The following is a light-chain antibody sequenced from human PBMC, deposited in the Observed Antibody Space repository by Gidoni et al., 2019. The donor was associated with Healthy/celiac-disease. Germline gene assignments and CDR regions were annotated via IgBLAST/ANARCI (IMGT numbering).Light chain of an antibody. CDR2: DAS. CDR3: QQRSNWPPYT. Sequence: EIVLTQSPATLSLSPGERATLSCRASQSVSSYLAWYQQKPGQAPRLLIYDASNRATGIPARFSGSRSGTDFTLTISSLEPEDFAVYYCQQRSNWPPYTCGQGTKLEIK. J-gene: IGKJ2*01. V-gene: IGKV3-11*01. CDR1: QSVSSY.